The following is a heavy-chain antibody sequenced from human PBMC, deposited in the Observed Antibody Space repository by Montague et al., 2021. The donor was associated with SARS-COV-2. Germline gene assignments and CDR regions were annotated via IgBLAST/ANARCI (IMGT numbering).Heavy chain of an antibody. D-gene: IGHD2-21*02. J-gene: IGHJ5*02. CDR3: ARVAATAMFDYFDP. CDR1: GGSVKSANHY. CDR2: IYSTGST. V-gene: IGHV4-61*01. Sequence: SETLSLTCSVSGGSVKSANHYWTWIRQPPGEGLEWIGFIYSTGSTYYNPSLKSRVTISLDTSRNQFSLKLSSLTTADTAIYFCARVAATAMFDYFDPWGQGTLVTVSS.